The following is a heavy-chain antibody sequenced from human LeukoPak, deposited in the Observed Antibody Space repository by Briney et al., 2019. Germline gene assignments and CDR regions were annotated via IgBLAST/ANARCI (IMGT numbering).Heavy chain of an antibody. CDR2: ISYDGSNK. CDR3: ARDREAAGYSDY. J-gene: IGHJ4*02. CDR1: GFTFSSYA. Sequence: GGSLRLSCAASGFTFSSYAMHWVRQAPGKGLEWVAVISYDGSNKYYADSVKGRFTISRDNSKNTLYLQMNSLRAEDTAVYYCARDREAAGYSDYWGQGTLVTVSS. V-gene: IGHV3-30-3*01. D-gene: IGHD6-13*01.